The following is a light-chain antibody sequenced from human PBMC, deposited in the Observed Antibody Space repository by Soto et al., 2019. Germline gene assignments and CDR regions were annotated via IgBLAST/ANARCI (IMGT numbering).Light chain of an antibody. J-gene: IGKJ4*01. Sequence: EIVMTQSPATLSVSPGERATLSCRASQNVNSNLAWYQQKPGQAPRLLIYGASTRATGIPARFSGSGSGTEFTLTISSLQYEDFAIYYCQQYNNWPPLTFGGGTKVDIK. V-gene: IGKV3-15*01. CDR3: QQYNNWPPLT. CDR1: QNVNSN. CDR2: GAS.